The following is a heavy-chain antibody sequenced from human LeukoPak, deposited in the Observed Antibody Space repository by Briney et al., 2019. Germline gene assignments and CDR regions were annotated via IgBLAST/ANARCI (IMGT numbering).Heavy chain of an antibody. D-gene: IGHD2-8*01. Sequence: SETLSLTCAVYGGSFSGYYWSWIRQPPEKGLEWIGEINHSGSTNYNPSLKSRVTISVDTPKNQFSLKLSSVTAADTAVYYCARGVVLMVNYCMDVWGTGTTVTVSS. J-gene: IGHJ6*03. V-gene: IGHV4-34*01. CDR3: ARGVVLMVNYCMDV. CDR2: INHSGST. CDR1: GGSFSGYY.